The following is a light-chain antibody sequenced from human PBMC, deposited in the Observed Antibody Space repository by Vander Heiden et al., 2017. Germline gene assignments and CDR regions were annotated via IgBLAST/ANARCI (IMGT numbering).Light chain of an antibody. CDR3: SSYTSSSTRV. CDR2: DVS. J-gene: IGLJ1*01. Sequence: QSALTQPPSVSGSPGQSITIPCTGTSSDVGAYNYVSWYQQHPGKAPKLMIYDVSDRPSGVSNRFSGSKSGNTASLTISGLQAEDEADYYCSSYTSSSTRVFGTGTKVTVL. V-gene: IGLV2-14*01. CDR1: SSDVGAYNY.